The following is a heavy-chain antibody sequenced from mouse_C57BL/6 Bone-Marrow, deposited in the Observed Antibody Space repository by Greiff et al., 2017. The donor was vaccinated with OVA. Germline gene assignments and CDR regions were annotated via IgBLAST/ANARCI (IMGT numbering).Heavy chain of an antibody. V-gene: IGHV1-69*01. D-gene: IGHD1-1*01. CDR3: ARIYYYGSSSSYYAMDY. CDR2: IDPSDSYT. Sequence: QVHVKQPGAELVMPGASVKLSCKASGYTFTSYWMHWVKQRPGQGLEWIGEIDPSDSYTNYNQKFKGKSTLTVDKSSSTAYMQLSSLTSEDSAVYYCARIYYYGSSSSYYAMDYWGQGTSVTVSS. CDR1: GYTFTSYW. J-gene: IGHJ4*01.